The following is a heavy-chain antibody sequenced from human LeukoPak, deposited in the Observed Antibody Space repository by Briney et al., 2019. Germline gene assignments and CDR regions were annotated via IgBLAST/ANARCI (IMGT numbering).Heavy chain of an antibody. CDR1: GGSISSSSYY. Sequence: SETLSLTCTVSGGSISSSSYYWGWIRQPPGKGLEYIGNIYYSGTTYYNPSLKSRVTLSVDTSKNQFSLKLSSVTAADTAVYYCARTQSGTYLYYFDYWGQGTLVTVSS. D-gene: IGHD1-26*01. CDR3: ARTQSGTYLYYFDY. CDR2: IYYSGTT. V-gene: IGHV4-39*01. J-gene: IGHJ4*02.